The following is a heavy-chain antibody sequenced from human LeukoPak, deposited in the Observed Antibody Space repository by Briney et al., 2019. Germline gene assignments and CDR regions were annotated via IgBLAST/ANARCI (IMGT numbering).Heavy chain of an antibody. Sequence: PGRSLRLSCAASGLTFSSYAMHWVRQAPGKGLEWVAVISYDGSNKYYADSVKGRFTISRDNSKNTLYLQMNSLRAEGTAVYYCARDSVPGWAADYWGQGTLVTVSS. CDR3: ARDSVPGWAADY. V-gene: IGHV3-30-3*01. D-gene: IGHD2-15*01. CDR2: ISYDGSNK. J-gene: IGHJ4*02. CDR1: GLTFSSYA.